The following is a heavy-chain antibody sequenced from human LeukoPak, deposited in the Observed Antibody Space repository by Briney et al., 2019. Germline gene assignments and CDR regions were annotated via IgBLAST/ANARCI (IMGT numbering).Heavy chain of an antibody. CDR2: INHSGST. V-gene: IGHV4-34*01. CDR1: GGSFSGYY. Sequence: SETLSLTCAVYGGSFSGYYWSWIRQPPGKGLEWIGEINHSGSTNYNPSLKSRVTISVDTSKNQFSLKLSSVTAADTAVYYCARHPPRITIFWRAHDDAFDTWGQGTMVTVSS. CDR3: ARHPPRITIFWRAHDDAFDT. D-gene: IGHD3-9*01. J-gene: IGHJ3*02.